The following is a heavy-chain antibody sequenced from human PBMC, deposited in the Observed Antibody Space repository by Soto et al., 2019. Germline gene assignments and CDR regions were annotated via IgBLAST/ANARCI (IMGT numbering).Heavy chain of an antibody. V-gene: IGHV4-61*01. D-gene: IGHD1-26*01. Sequence: QVRLQESGPGLVKPSETLSLSCLVSGDSVGNGPYYWSWIRQSPGEGLEWIAYIYYSGSTHVNPSLESRVNFSIDRSKNQFFLELRSVTAADAAVYFCARVGSRCHSGGCYYYYGLGVWGQGTTVALSS. CDR2: IYYSGST. CDR1: GDSVGNGPYY. J-gene: IGHJ6*02. CDR3: ARVGSRCHSGGCYYYYGLGV.